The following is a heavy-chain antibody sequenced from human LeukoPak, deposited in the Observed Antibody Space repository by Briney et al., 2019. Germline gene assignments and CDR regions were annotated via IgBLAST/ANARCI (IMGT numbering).Heavy chain of an antibody. J-gene: IGHJ4*02. D-gene: IGHD1-26*01. Sequence: ASVKVSCKASGYTFTDHYLNWVRQAPGQGLEWMGWINPNSGGTNYAQKFQGRVTITRDTSISTAYMELGSLFSDDTAMYYCSRALGSDYWGQGTLVTVSS. V-gene: IGHV1-2*02. CDR3: SRALGSDY. CDR2: INPNSGGT. CDR1: GYTFTDHY.